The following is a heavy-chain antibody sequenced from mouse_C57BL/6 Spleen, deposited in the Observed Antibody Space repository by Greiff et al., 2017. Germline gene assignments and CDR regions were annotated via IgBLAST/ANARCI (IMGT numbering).Heavy chain of an antibody. Sequence: QVQLKQSGAELARPGASVKLSCKASGYTFTSYGISWVKQRTGQGLEWIGEIYPRSGNTNYNEKFKGKATLPAAKSSSTAYMELRSLTSEDSAVYFCARDYYGSSSYAMDYWGQVTSVTVSS. CDR1: GYTFTSYG. J-gene: IGHJ4*01. CDR3: ARDYYGSSSYAMDY. CDR2: IYPRSGNT. V-gene: IGHV1-81*01. D-gene: IGHD1-1*01.